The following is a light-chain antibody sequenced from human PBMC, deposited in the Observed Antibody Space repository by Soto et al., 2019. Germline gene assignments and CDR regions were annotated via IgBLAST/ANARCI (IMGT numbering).Light chain of an antibody. CDR3: SSYTSSDTPYG. V-gene: IGLV2-14*01. CDR2: VVS. Sequence: QSALTQPASVSGSPGQSITISCTGASSDVGGFNYVSWYQQHPDKAPKLIIYVVSNRPSGVSNRFSGSKSGNTASLTISGLQAEDEADYYCSSYTSSDTPYGFGTGTKLTVL. CDR1: SSDVGGFNY. J-gene: IGLJ1*01.